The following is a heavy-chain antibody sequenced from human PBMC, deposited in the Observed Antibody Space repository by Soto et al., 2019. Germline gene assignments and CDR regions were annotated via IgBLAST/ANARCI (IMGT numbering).Heavy chain of an antibody. D-gene: IGHD6-13*01. CDR2: IYFSRST. CDR1: GDSINSTSYY. J-gene: IGHJ4*02. V-gene: IGHV4-39*01. Sequence: PSETLSLTCIVSGDSINSTSYYWGWIRQPPGQGLEWIASIYFSRSTYNNPSLKSRLTVSVDTSKSQFSLKLSSVTAADTALYYCARQRIVAAGTFVDYWGQGSLVTVSS. CDR3: ARQRIVAAGTFVDY.